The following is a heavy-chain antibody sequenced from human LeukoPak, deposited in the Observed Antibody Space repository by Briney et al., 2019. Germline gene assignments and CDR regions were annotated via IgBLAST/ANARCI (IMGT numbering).Heavy chain of an antibody. D-gene: IGHD2-2*01. V-gene: IGHV3-48*01. Sequence: GGSLRLSRAASGFTFSSYSMNWVRQAPGKGLEWVSYISSSSSTIYYADSVKGRFTISRDNAKNSLYLQMNSLRAEDTAVYYCARSGYCSSTSCTDDYYYGMDVWGQGTTVTVSS. CDR2: ISSSSSTI. CDR1: GFTFSSYS. J-gene: IGHJ6*02. CDR3: ARSGYCSSTSCTDDYYYGMDV.